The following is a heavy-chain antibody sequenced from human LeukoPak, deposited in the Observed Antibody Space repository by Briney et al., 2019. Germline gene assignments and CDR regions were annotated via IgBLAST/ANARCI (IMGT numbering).Heavy chain of an antibody. D-gene: IGHD3-3*01. CDR1: GYTFTGYY. V-gene: IGHV1-2*06. CDR3: ARDSSGSLEWSDY. CDR2: INPNSGDT. J-gene: IGHJ4*02. Sequence: ASVKVSCKASGYTFTGYYMHWVRQAPGQGLEWMGRINPNSGDTNYAQKFQGRVTMTRYTSISTAYMELSRLRSDDTAVYYCARDSSGSLEWSDYWGQGTLVTVSS.